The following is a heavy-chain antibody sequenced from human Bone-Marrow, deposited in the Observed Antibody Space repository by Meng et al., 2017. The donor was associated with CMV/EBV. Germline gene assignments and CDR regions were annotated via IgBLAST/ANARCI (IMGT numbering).Heavy chain of an antibody. CDR3: ASLTYCSSTSCYNSDY. D-gene: IGHD2-2*02. CDR2: IYYSGST. CDR1: GGSVSSGSYY. V-gene: IGHV4-61*01. J-gene: IGHJ4*02. Sequence: GSLRLSCTVSGGSVSSGSYYWSWIRQPPGKGLEWIGYIYYSGSTNYNPSLKSRVTISVDTSKNQFSLKLSSVTAADTAVYYCASLTYCSSTSCYNSDYWGQRTLVTVSS.